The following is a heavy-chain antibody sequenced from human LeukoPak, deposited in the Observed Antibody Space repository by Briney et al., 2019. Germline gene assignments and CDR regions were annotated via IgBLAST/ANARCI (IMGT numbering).Heavy chain of an antibody. D-gene: IGHD6-13*01. J-gene: IGHJ6*02. CDR1: GYTFRNHW. Sequence: GESLKISCKGSGYTFRNHWIAWVRQMPGKGLEWMGIINPGDSDTRYSPSFQGQVTISADESTTTAYLQWSSLKASDTAMYYCARHRAAGGSYYYGADVWGQGTTVTVSS. V-gene: IGHV5-51*01. CDR3: ARHRAAGGSYYYGADV. CDR2: INPGDSDT.